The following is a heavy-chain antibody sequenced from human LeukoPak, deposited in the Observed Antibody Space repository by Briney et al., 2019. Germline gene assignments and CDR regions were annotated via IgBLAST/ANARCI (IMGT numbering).Heavy chain of an antibody. CDR1: GFTFDDYA. Sequence: GRSPRLSCAASGFTFDDYAMHWVRQAPGKGREWVSGISWDSGIVDSADSVKGRFTISRDNARNSLYLQMNSLRAEDTALYYCTKDSAWELLGHGGQGTLVTVSS. V-gene: IGHV3-9*01. D-gene: IGHD1-26*01. CDR2: ISWDSGIV. J-gene: IGHJ4*02. CDR3: TKDSAWELLGH.